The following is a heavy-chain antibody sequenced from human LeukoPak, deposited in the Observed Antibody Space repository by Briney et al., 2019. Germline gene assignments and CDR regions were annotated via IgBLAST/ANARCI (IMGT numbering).Heavy chain of an antibody. Sequence: SETLSLTCAVSGGSFSSYYWSWIRQPPGKGLEWIGEINHSESTNHNPSLKSRVTISVDTFKNQFSLKLNSVTAADTAVYYCARSYSSGPNDYWGQGTLVTVSS. CDR1: GGSFSSYY. J-gene: IGHJ4*02. CDR2: INHSEST. V-gene: IGHV4-34*01. D-gene: IGHD6-19*01. CDR3: ARSYSSGPNDY.